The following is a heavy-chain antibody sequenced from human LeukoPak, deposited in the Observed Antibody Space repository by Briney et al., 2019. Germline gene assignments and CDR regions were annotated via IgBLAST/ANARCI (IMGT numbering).Heavy chain of an antibody. Sequence: PGGSLRLSCAASGFTFSDYYMSWIRQAPGKGLEWVSYISSSGSTKYYADSVKGRFTISRDNAKNSYLQMNSLRAEDTAVYYRARDGHPYGRGSPHYWGQGTLVTVSS. D-gene: IGHD3-10*01. CDR1: GFTFSDYY. J-gene: IGHJ4*02. V-gene: IGHV3-11*01. CDR3: ARDGHPYGRGSPHY. CDR2: ISSSGSTK.